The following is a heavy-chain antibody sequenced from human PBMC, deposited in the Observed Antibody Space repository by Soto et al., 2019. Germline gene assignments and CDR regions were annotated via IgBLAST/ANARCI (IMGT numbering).Heavy chain of an antibody. CDR3: ARLRITVLRGVMHYYMDV. CDR1: GGSISSSSYY. Sequence: PSETLSLTCTVSGGSISSSSYYWGWIRQPPGKGLEWIGSVYYSGSTYYNPSLKSRVTISVDTSKNQFSLKLSSVTAADTAVYYCARLRITVLRGVMHYYMDVWGKGTTVTVSS. CDR2: VYYSGST. D-gene: IGHD3-10*01. J-gene: IGHJ6*03. V-gene: IGHV4-39*01.